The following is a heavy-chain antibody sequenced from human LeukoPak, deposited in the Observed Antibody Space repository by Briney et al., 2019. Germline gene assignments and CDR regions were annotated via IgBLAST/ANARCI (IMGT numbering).Heavy chain of an antibody. D-gene: IGHD2-2*01. V-gene: IGHV4-38-2*01. Sequence: SETLSLTCGVSGYSISSGYYWGWIRQSPGKGLEWIGSIYHSGSTYYNPSLKSRVTISVDTSKNQFSLRLSSVIAADTAVYYCARPASTSFYDPFDYRGQGILVTVSS. CDR2: IYHSGST. CDR1: GYSISSGYY. J-gene: IGHJ4*02. CDR3: ARPASTSFYDPFDY.